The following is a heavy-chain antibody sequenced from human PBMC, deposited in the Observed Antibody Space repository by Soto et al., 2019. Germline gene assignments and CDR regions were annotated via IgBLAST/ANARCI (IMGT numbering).Heavy chain of an antibody. CDR2: IKSDGSST. D-gene: IGHD3-16*01. CDR1: GFTFSDYW. J-gene: IGHJ4*02. Sequence: EVQLVESGGGLVQPGGSLRLSCAASGFTFSDYWMYWVRQAPGKGLVWVSRIKSDGSSTSYADSVKGRFTISRDNAKNTLYLQMNSLRAEDTAVYYCARSWGGELVSWGQGTLVTVSS. CDR3: ARSWGGELVS. V-gene: IGHV3-74*01.